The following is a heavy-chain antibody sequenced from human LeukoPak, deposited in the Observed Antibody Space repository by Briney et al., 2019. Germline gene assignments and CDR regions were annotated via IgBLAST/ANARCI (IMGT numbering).Heavy chain of an antibody. CDR3: ARGGVAANYYYYYAMDV. J-gene: IGHJ6*02. D-gene: IGHD2-21*01. Sequence: PGGSLRLSCAASGFTLRTYTMNWVRQAPGKGLEWVSSVDTGSHYIYYADSVKGRFTISRDNAKNSLFLQMSSLRAEDTAVYYCARGGVAANYYYYYAMDVWGQGTTVTVSS. V-gene: IGHV3-21*01. CDR2: VDTGSHYI. CDR1: GFTLRTYT.